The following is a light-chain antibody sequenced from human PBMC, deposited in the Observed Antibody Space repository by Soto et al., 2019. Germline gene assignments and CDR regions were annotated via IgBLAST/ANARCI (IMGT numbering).Light chain of an antibody. CDR1: QSVSSN. V-gene: IGKV3-15*01. J-gene: IGKJ1*01. CDR3: QQYNNWPRT. CDR2: GTS. Sequence: EIVMTQSPATLSVSPGERVTLSCRASQSVSSNLAWYQQKPGQAPRLLIYGTSTRAAGIPARFTGSGSGTEFTLTISSLQSEDLALHDGQQYNNWPRTFSKGTKVESK.